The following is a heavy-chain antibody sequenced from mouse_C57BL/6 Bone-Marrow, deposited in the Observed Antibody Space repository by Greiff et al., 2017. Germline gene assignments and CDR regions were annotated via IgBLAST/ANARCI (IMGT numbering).Heavy chain of an antibody. CDR2: INPYNGGT. J-gene: IGHJ4*01. V-gene: IGHV1-19*01. D-gene: IGHD2-3*01. CDR3: ARRDDGYYVGAMDY. Sequence: EVQLQQSGPVLVKPGASVKMSCKASGYTFTDYYMNWVKQSHGKSLEWIGVINPYNGGTSYNQKFKGKATLTVDKSSSTAYMELNSLTSEDSAVYYCARRDDGYYVGAMDYWGQGTSVTVSS. CDR1: GYTFTDYY.